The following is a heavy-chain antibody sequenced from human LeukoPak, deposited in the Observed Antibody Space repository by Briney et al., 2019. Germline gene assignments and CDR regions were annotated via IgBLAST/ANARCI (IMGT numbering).Heavy chain of an antibody. Sequence: PGGSLRLSCAASRFTVSSNYMGWVRQAPGKGLEWVSVIYSGGSTYYADSVKGRFTISTDNSKNTLYLQMNSLRAEDAAVYYCARRRGGDYLGQGTLVTVSS. D-gene: IGHD1-26*01. J-gene: IGHJ4*02. V-gene: IGHV3-66*01. CDR2: IYSGGST. CDR3: ARRRGGDY. CDR1: RFTVSSNY.